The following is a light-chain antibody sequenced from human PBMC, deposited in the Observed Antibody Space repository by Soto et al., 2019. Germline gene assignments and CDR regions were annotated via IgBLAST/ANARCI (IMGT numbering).Light chain of an antibody. CDR3: QQSYSTPPT. V-gene: IGKV1-39*01. CDR2: TSS. J-gene: IGKJ1*01. Sequence: DIQMTQSPASLSASVGDRVTVTCRASQSIGRNLNWYQQKPGKAPKLLIYTSSNLQSGVPSRFSGSGSGTDFILTIRSLQPEDFDSYYCQQSYSTPPTLGQGTTVDI. CDR1: QSIGRN.